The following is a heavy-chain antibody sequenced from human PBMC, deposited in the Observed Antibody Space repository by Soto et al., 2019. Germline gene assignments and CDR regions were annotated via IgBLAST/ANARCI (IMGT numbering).Heavy chain of an antibody. CDR3: ASSIAARLDSYYGTDV. D-gene: IGHD6-6*01. J-gene: IGHJ6*02. V-gene: IGHV5-51*01. Sequence: GESLKISCKGSGYSFTSYWIGWVRQMPGKGLEWMGIIYPGDSDTRYSPSFQGQVTISADKSISTAYLQWSSLKASDTAMYYCASSIAARLDSYYGTDVWGQGTTVTVSS. CDR1: GYSFTSYW. CDR2: IYPGDSDT.